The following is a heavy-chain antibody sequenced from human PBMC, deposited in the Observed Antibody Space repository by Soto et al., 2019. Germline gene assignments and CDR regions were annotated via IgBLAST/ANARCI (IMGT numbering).Heavy chain of an antibody. Sequence: QVQLQESGPGLVKPSETLSLTCTVSGGSISSYYWSWIRQPPGKRLEWIGYIYYSGSTNYNPSLKRRVTISVDTCTHQFSLELRSVTAADTAVYYCARDSVGSGYDWGHGTLVTVSS. V-gene: IGHV4-59*01. CDR1: GGSISSYY. D-gene: IGHD5-12*01. CDR3: ARDSVGSGYD. CDR2: IYYSGST. J-gene: IGHJ4*01.